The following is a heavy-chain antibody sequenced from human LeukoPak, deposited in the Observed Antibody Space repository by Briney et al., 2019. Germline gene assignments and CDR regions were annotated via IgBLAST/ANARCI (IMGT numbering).Heavy chain of an antibody. CDR3: GRVTVGQWLDF. V-gene: IGHV4-38-2*01. Sequence: SETLSLTCAVSGYSISSAFYWGWIRQPPGKGLEWIGSISHSENTYYNPSLKSRVTISMDTSKNQFSLTVKSLTAADTAVYYCGRVTVGQWLDFWGQGTLVTVSS. J-gene: IGHJ4*02. CDR1: GYSISSAFY. CDR2: ISHSENT. D-gene: IGHD6-19*01.